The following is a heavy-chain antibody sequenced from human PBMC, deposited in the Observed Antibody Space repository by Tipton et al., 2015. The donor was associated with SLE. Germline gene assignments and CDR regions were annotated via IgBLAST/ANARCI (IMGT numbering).Heavy chain of an antibody. CDR3: ARDQVGVGDFGY. J-gene: IGHJ4*02. Sequence: TLSLTCTVSGGSINSYYWSWIRQPPGKGLEWIGYIHHSGTTNYNPSLQSRVTISRDPSKNQFSLKLSSATAADTAVYYCARDQVGVGDFGYWGQGTLVTVSS. CDR2: IHHSGTT. V-gene: IGHV4-59*01. D-gene: IGHD1-26*01. CDR1: GGSINSYY.